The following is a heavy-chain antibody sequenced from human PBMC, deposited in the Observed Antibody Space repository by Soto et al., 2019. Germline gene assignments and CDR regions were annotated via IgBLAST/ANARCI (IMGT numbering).Heavy chain of an antibody. Sequence: EVHLVESGGGLVKPGGSLRLSCTASGFTFSNAWMNWVRQAPGKGLEWVGRVKSKTDGGTTDYAAPVKGRFTISRDNSKNTLYLQMNSLKTEVTAVYYCTTATVRDDQDNYDYYYGMDVWGQGTKVTVSA. CDR2: VKSKTDGGTT. CDR3: TTATVRDDQDNYDYYYGMDV. J-gene: IGHJ6*01. D-gene: IGHD3-16*01. V-gene: IGHV3-15*07. CDR1: GFTFSNAW.